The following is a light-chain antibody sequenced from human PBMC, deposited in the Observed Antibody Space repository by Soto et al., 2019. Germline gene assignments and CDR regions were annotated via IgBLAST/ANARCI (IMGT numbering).Light chain of an antibody. CDR1: QGIRNF. CDR2: AAS. Sequence: DNRMSQSPTSVSASVGDRVTITCRASQGIRNFGAWYQQKPGKAPKLLIYAASTLQSGVPSRFSGSGSGTDFTLTINSLQPEDVATYSCQKYSSVPVFGPGTKVEIK. J-gene: IGKJ3*01. V-gene: IGKV1-27*01. CDR3: QKYSSVPV.